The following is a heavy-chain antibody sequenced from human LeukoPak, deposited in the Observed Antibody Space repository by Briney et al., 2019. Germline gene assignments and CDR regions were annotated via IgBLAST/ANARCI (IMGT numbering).Heavy chain of an antibody. CDR3: AKTGGDYVWGSYRFDY. V-gene: IGHV3-23*01. Sequence: GGSLRLSCAASGFTFSSYAMSWVRQAPGKGLEWVSAISGSGGSTYYADSVKGRFTISRDNSKNTLYLQMNSLRAEDTAVYYCAKTGGDYVWGSYRFDYWGQGTLVTVSS. CDR1: GFTFSSYA. CDR2: ISGSGGST. D-gene: IGHD3-16*02. J-gene: IGHJ4*02.